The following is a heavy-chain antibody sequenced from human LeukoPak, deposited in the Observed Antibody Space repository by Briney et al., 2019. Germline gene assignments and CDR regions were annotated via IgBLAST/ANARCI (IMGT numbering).Heavy chain of an antibody. J-gene: IGHJ6*02. CDR3: VRVESGSYARYGMDV. V-gene: IGHV1-8*01. D-gene: IGHD1-26*01. Sequence: ASVKVSCKSSGYTFTSFDINWVRRATGQGLEWMGWMNPHSGSTGYAQKFQGRVTMTRNTSIRTAYMELSSLRSEDTAVYYCVRVESGSYARYGMDVWGQGTTVTVSS. CDR1: GYTFTSFD. CDR2: MNPHSGST.